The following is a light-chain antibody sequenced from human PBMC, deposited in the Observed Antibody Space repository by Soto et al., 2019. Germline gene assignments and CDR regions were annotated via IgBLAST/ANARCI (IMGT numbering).Light chain of an antibody. CDR3: QQANSFPWT. CDR1: QGISSW. V-gene: IGKV1-12*01. CDR2: AAS. Sequence: DIQMTPAPTSVSASVGDRVTMTCRASQGISSWLVWYQHKPGKAPKLLIYAASSLQSGVPSRFSGSGSGTDFTLTISCLQPEDLATYYCQQANSFPWTFGQGTKLDIK. J-gene: IGKJ1*01.